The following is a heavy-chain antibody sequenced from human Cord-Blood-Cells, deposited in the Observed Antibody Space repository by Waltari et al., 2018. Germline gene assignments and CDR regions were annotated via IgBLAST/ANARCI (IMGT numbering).Heavy chain of an antibody. V-gene: IGHV3-33*01. CDR2: IWFDGSNK. CDR3: ARDLGGGWFDP. CDR1: GFTFSSYG. D-gene: IGHD2-15*01. J-gene: IGHJ5*02. Sequence: QVQLVESGGGVVQPGRSLRLSCAASGFTFSSYGMHWVRQAPGKGLEWVAVIWFDGSNKDYAYSVKGRCTISRDNSKSTLYLQMNSLRAEGTAVYYCARDLGGGWFDPWGQGTLVTVSS.